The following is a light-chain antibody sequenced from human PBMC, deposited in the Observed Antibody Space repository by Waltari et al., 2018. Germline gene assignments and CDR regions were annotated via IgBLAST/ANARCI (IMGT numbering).Light chain of an antibody. CDR2: GAS. CDR3: QQYGSSILYT. J-gene: IGKJ2*01. Sequence: VLTQSPGTLSLSPGERVPLSCRASQRITKRYLAWYQHNPGQAPRLLTYGASSRAAGIPDRFSGSGSGTDFTLTISRLEPEDFAVYYCQQYGSSILYTFGQGTKLEIK. CDR1: QRITKRY. V-gene: IGKV3-20*01.